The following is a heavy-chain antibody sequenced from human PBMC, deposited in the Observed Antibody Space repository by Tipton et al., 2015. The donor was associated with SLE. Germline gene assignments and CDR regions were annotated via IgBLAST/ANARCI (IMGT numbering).Heavy chain of an antibody. Sequence: TLSLTCTVSGGSISSHYWSRIRQPPGKGLEWIGYIYYSGSTNYNPSLKSRVTISVDTSKNQFSLKLSSVTAADTAVYYCARQRITGTTYYFDYWGQGTLVTVSS. D-gene: IGHD1-7*01. CDR2: IYYSGST. J-gene: IGHJ4*02. V-gene: IGHV4-59*11. CDR1: GGSISSHY. CDR3: ARQRITGTTYYFDY.